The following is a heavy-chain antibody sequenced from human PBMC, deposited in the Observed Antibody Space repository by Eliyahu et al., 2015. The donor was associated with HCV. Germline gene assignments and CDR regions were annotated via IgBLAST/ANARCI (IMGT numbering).Heavy chain of an antibody. CDR1: GDSVSAKNAA. D-gene: IGHD3-3*01. J-gene: IGHJ6*02. V-gene: IGHV6-1*01. CDR3: ARESLYLIDLAASQYFFSYGLDV. Sequence: QVQLQQSGPGLVKPSQTLSLTCGISGDSVSAKNAAWTWIRQSPSRGLEWLGRTYYRSKWYNDYAFSVKSQITITSDTSKNQFSLQLNSVTPEDTAVYYCARESLYLIDLAASQYFFSYGLDVWGQGTTVTVSS. CDR2: TYYRSKWYN.